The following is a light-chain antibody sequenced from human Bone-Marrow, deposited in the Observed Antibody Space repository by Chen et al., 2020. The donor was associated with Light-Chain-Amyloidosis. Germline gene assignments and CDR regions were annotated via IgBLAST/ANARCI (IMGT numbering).Light chain of an antibody. CDR2: VKN. CDR3: NSRDSSGDHWV. Sequence: SSELTQDHAVSVALGQTVRITCQGDSLRSYYASWYQQKPGQAPVLVIYVKNNRPSGIPDRFAGSSSGNTASLTITGAKAEDEADYYCNSRDSSGDHWVFGGGTKLTVL. J-gene: IGLJ3*02. CDR1: SLRSYY. V-gene: IGLV3-19*01.